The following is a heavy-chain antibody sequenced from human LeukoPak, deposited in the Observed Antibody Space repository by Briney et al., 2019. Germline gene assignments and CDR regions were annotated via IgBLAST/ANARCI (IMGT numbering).Heavy chain of an antibody. Sequence: PGGSLRLSCAASGFTFADYGMSWVRQAPGKRLEWVSGINWNGGSTGYADSVKGRFTISRDNAKNSLYLQMNSLRAEDTALYYCARDKYQLPRFRTPWFDPWGQGTLVTVSS. CDR1: GFTFADYG. J-gene: IGHJ5*02. V-gene: IGHV3-20*04. D-gene: IGHD2-2*01. CDR2: INWNGGST. CDR3: ARDKYQLPRFRTPWFDP.